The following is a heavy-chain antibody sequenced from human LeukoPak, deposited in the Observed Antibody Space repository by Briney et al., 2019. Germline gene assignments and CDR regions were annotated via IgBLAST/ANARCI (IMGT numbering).Heavy chain of an antibody. V-gene: IGHV3-23*01. CDR2: ISGSGGSI. Sequence: GGSLRLSRAASGFTFSDYAMSWVRQAPGKGLEWVSVISGSGGSISYADSVKGRFTISRDNSKNTLYLQMNSLRAEDTALYYCAKDRLSTPTAPRFDPWGQGTQVTVSS. CDR3: AKDRLSTPTAPRFDP. CDR1: GFTFSDYA. J-gene: IGHJ5*02. D-gene: IGHD4-23*01.